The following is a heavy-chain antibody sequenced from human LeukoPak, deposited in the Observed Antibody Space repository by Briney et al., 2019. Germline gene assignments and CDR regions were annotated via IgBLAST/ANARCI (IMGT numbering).Heavy chain of an antibody. Sequence: GGSLRLSCAASGFTFSSYGMSWVRQAPGKGLEWVSAISGGGGSTYYADSVKGRFTISRDNSKNTLYLQMNSLRAEDTAVYYCAKELGYYYDSSGYSNGYFDYWGQGTLVTVSS. CDR3: AKELGYYYDSSGYSNGYFDY. J-gene: IGHJ4*02. V-gene: IGHV3-23*01. CDR2: ISGGGGST. D-gene: IGHD3-22*01. CDR1: GFTFSSYG.